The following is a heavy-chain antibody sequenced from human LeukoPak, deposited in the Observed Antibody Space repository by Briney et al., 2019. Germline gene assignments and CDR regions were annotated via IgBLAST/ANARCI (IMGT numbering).Heavy chain of an antibody. CDR1: GYTFTSYG. CDR2: INPSSGDT. J-gene: IGHJ4*02. Sequence: ASVKVSCKASGYTFTSYGISWVRQAPGQGLEWMGWINPSSGDTKYGQKFQGRVTMTRDTSISTAYMELSRLRSDDTAVYYCARDSRPIFEWQQLGGDYWGQGTLVTVSS. CDR3: ARDSRPIFEWQQLGGDY. D-gene: IGHD6-13*01. V-gene: IGHV1-2*02.